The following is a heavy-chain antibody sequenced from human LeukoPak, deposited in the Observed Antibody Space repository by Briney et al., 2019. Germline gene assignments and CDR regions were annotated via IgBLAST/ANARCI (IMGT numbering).Heavy chain of an antibody. CDR1: GGSISSYY. V-gene: IGHV4-4*07. D-gene: IGHD2-15*01. J-gene: IGHJ4*02. Sequence: PSETLSLTCTVSGGSISSYYWSWIRQPAGKGLEWIGRIYTSGSTNYNPSLKSRVTMSVDTSKNQSSLKLSSVTAADTAVYYCARVGYCSGGSCFDYWGQGTLVTVSS. CDR3: ARVGYCSGGSCFDY. CDR2: IYTSGST.